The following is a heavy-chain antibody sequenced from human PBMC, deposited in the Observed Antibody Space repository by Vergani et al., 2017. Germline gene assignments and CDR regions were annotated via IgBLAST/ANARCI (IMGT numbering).Heavy chain of an antibody. J-gene: IGHJ5*02. CDR2: IYHSGST. V-gene: IGHV4-38-2*01. D-gene: IGHD2-2*01. CDR3: ARHGREGSYCSSTSCWGDWFDP. CDR1: GYSISSGYY. Sequence: QVQLQESGPGLVKPSETLSLTCAVSGYSISSGYYWGWIRQPPGKGLGWIGSIYHSGSTYYNPSLKSRVTISVDTSKNQFSLKLSSVTAADTAVYYCARHGREGSYCSSTSCWGDWFDPWGQGTLVTVSS.